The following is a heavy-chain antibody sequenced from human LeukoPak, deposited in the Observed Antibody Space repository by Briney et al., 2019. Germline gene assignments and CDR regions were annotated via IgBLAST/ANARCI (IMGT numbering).Heavy chain of an antibody. CDR3: VREATWGQWYFDH. D-gene: IGHD6-19*01. CDR2: IASDGGVK. CDR1: TFTFNNHG. Sequence: GGSLRLSCVTSTFTFNNHGMHWVRQAPGKGLEWVAVIASDGGVKHYANSVKGRFVLFRDDSKNTLYLQMNNLIVDDTAVYYRVREATWGQWYFDHWGQGTPATVSS. V-gene: IGHV3-30*03. J-gene: IGHJ4*02.